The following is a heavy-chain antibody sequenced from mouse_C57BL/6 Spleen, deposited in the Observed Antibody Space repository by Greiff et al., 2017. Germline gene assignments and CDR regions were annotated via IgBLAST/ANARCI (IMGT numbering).Heavy chain of an antibody. J-gene: IGHJ2*01. CDR1: GYTFTSYW. Sequence: QVQLQQPGAELVKPGASVKLSCKASGYTFTSYWMPWVKQRPGQGLEWIGEIDPSDSYTNYNQKFKGKATLTVDTSSSTAYMQLSSLTSEDSAVYYCARGGPDWDYWGQGTTLTVSS. D-gene: IGHD4-1*01. CDR2: IDPSDSYT. V-gene: IGHV1-50*01. CDR3: ARGGPDWDY.